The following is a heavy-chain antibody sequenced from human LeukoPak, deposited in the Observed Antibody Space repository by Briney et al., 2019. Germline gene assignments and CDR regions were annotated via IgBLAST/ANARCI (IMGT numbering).Heavy chain of an antibody. CDR3: ARDFPSGSGGVDY. D-gene: IGHD2-15*01. Sequence: ASVKVSCKPSGYTFTGYYLHWGRQAPGQGLEWMGWIGPNNGDTNYAQKFQGRVTMTRDTSISTAYMDLGRLTSDDTAVYYCARDFPSGSGGVDYWGQGTLVTVSS. CDR1: GYTFTGYY. J-gene: IGHJ4*02. V-gene: IGHV1-2*02. CDR2: IGPNNGDT.